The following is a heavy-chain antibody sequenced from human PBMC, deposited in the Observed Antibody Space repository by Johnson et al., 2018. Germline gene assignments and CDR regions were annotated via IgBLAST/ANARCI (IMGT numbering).Heavy chain of an antibody. Sequence: QVQLVQSGGGVVQPGRSLRLSCEASGFSFSSYGMYWVRQAPGKGLEWVAVIWYDGSNKHYADAVKGRFTISRANSKNTMSLQMSSLRADDTAVYYCARRDLDLAFDVWGQGTRVTVSS. J-gene: IGHJ3*01. CDR3: ARRDLDLAFDV. CDR1: GFSFSSYG. V-gene: IGHV3-33*01. CDR2: IWYDGSNK.